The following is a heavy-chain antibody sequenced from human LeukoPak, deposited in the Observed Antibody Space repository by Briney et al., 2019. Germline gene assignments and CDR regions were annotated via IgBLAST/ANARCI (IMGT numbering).Heavy chain of an antibody. D-gene: IGHD3-3*01. CDR2: ISSSSSYI. CDR1: GFTFSSYS. CDR3: ASLETTSPLRFDAFDV. J-gene: IGHJ3*01. V-gene: IGHV3-21*01. Sequence: GALRLSCAASGFTFSSYSMNWVRQAPGKGLEWVSSISSSSSYIYYADSVKGRFTISRDNAKNSLYLQMNSLRAEDAAVYYCASLETTSPLRFDAFDVWGQGTMVTVSS.